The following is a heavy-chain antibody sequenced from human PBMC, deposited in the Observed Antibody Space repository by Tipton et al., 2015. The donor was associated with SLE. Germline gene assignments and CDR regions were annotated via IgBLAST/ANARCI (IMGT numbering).Heavy chain of an antibody. J-gene: IGHJ4*02. Sequence: TLSLTCTVSDDSIASSNYYWGWIRQPPGRGLEWIASIFYSGSTNYNPSLKSRLTISLDTSKNQFSLKLSSVTTADTAVYFCARGQWLLRTFDYWGQGTLVTVSS. V-gene: IGHV4-39*07. D-gene: IGHD3-22*01. CDR1: DDSIASSNYY. CDR2: IFYSGST. CDR3: ARGQWLLRTFDY.